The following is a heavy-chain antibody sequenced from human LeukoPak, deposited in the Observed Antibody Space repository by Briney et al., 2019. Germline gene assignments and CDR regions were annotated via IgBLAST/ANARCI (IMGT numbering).Heavy chain of an antibody. CDR2: IYTSGST. CDR1: GGSISSYY. J-gene: IGHJ4*02. V-gene: IGHV4-4*07. Sequence: SETLSLTCTVSGGSISSYYWSWIRQPAGKGLEWIGRIYTSGSTNYNPSLKSRVTISVDTSKNQFSLKLSSVTAADTAVYYCAGTQWQKAPFDYWGQGPLVTVSS. CDR3: AGTQWQKAPFDY. D-gene: IGHD6-19*01.